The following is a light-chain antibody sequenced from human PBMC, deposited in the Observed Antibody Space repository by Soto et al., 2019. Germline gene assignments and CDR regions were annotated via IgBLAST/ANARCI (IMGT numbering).Light chain of an antibody. J-gene: IGLJ1*01. CDR2: EVS. V-gene: IGLV2-8*01. Sequence: QSALTQPPSASGSPGQSVTISCTGTSSDVGAYNYVSWYQQHPGKAPKLMIYEVSKRPSGVPDRFSGSKSGNTASLTVSGLQADDEADYYCSSYRNSSTLYVFGPGTKLTVL. CDR3: SSYRNSSTLYV. CDR1: SSDVGAYNY.